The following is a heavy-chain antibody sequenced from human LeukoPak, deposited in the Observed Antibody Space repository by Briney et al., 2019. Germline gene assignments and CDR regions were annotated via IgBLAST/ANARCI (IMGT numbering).Heavy chain of an antibody. CDR3: ARVGRATGCLDY. J-gene: IGHJ4*02. D-gene: IGHD3/OR15-3a*01. CDR2: INHSGST. Sequence: SETLSLTCAVYGGSFSGYYWSWIRQPPGKGLEWIGEINHSGSTNYNPSLKSRVTISVDTSKNQFSLKLSSVTAADTAVYYCARVGRATGCLDYWGQGTLVTVSS. CDR1: GGSFSGYY. V-gene: IGHV4-34*01.